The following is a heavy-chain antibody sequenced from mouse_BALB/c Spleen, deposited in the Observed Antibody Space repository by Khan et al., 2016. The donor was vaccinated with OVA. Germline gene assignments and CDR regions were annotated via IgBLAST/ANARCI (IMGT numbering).Heavy chain of an antibody. J-gene: IGHJ4*01. CDR3: ARQPYYHYNIMDY. V-gene: IGHV2-6-1*01. D-gene: IGHD2-10*01. Sequence: QVQLKESGPGLVAPSQSLSITCTISGFSLTNYGIHWVHQPPGKGLEWLVVIWSDGSTTYNSALKSRLTTSNDNSKSQVFLKMNSLQTDDTAMYFCARQPYYHYNIMDYWGQGTSVTVSS. CDR1: GFSLTNYG. CDR2: IWSDGST.